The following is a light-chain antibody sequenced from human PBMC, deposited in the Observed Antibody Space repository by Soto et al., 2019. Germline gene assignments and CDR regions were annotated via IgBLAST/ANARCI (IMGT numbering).Light chain of an antibody. CDR3: QQFGSLGT. J-gene: IGKJ1*01. CDR2: GAS. Sequence: EIVLTQSPGTLSLSPGERATLSCRASQTFSNSFLSWFQQIPGQAPRLLIYGASMRATGIPDRFSGSGSGADFTLTIGRLEPEDFAVYYCQQFGSLGTFGQGTKVDIK. CDR1: QTFSNSF. V-gene: IGKV3-20*01.